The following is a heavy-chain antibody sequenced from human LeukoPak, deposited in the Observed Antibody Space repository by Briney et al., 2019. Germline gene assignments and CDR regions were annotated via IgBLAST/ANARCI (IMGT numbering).Heavy chain of an antibody. CDR2: INHSGST. CDR3: ARGLVVVAATPYNWFDP. J-gene: IGHJ5*02. D-gene: IGHD2-15*01. CDR1: GGSFSGYY. V-gene: IGHV4-34*01. Sequence: PSETLSLTCAVYGGSFSGYYWSWIRQPPGKGLEWIGEINHSGSTNYNPSLKSRVTISVDTPKNQFSLKLSSVTAADTAVYYCARGLVVVAATPYNWFDPWGQGTLVTVSS.